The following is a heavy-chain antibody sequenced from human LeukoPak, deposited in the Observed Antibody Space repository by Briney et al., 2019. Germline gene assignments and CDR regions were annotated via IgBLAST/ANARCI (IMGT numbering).Heavy chain of an antibody. V-gene: IGHV3-23*01. D-gene: IGHD2-21*01. Sequence: PGGSLRLSCAASGFTFGSYGMSWVRQAPGRGLEWVSSIRGSAGNAYYADSVKGRFTISRDDSTNTLYLQMSSLRAEDTAMYYCAKAVGVIYMGIDFWGQGALVTVSS. J-gene: IGHJ4*02. CDR2: IRGSAGNA. CDR3: AKAVGVIYMGIDF. CDR1: GFTFGSYG.